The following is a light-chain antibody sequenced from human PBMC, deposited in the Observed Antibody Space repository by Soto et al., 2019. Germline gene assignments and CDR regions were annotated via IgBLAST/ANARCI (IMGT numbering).Light chain of an antibody. CDR3: QSWGTGIHV. V-gene: IGLV4-69*01. CDR2: LNSDGSH. J-gene: IGLJ3*02. Sequence: QPVLTQSPSASASLGAAGKLTCTLTTGHSSCAIAWHQQLPENGPQYLMKLNSDGSHSKGDRIPDRYSGSRSGAERYLTISSVQSEDEADYYCQSWGTGIHVFGGGTKLTVL. CDR1: TGHSSCA.